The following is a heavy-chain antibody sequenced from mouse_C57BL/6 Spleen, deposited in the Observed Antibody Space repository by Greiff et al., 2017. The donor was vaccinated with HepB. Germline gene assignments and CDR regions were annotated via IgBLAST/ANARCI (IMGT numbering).Heavy chain of an antibody. J-gene: IGHJ2*01. V-gene: IGHV5-16*01. D-gene: IGHD2-5*01. CDR3: AREYSNPYYFDY. CDR2: INYDGSST. Sequence: EVQLVESEGGLVQPGSSMKLSCTASGFTFSDYYMAWVRQVPEKGLEWVANINYDGSSTYYLDSLKSRFIISRDNAKNILYLQMSSLKSEDTATYYCAREYSNPYYFDYWGQGTTLTVSS. CDR1: GFTFSDYY.